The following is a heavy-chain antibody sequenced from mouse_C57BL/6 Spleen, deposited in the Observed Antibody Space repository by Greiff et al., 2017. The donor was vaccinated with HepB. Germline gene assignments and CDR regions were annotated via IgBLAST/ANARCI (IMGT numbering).Heavy chain of an antibody. D-gene: IGHD1-1*01. Sequence: EVQLQESGGGLVQPGGSLKLSCAASGFTFSDYGMAWVRQAPRKGPEWVAIISNLAYSIYYADTVTGRFTISRENAKTTLYLEMSSLRSEDTAMYYCARRGYGSSYEYFDVWGTGTTVTVSS. CDR3: ARRGYGSSYEYFDV. CDR2: ISNLAYSI. CDR1: GFTFSDYG. J-gene: IGHJ1*03. V-gene: IGHV5-15*01.